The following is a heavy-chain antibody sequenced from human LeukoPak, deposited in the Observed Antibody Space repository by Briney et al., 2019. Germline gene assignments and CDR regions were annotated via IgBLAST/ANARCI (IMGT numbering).Heavy chain of an antibody. J-gene: IGHJ5*02. CDR1: GGTFSSYA. CDR2: IIPIFGTA. D-gene: IGHD4-11*01. V-gene: IGHV1-69*05. CDR3: ARDRDDYLSVNWFDP. Sequence: SVKVSCEASGGTFSSYAISWVRQAPGQGLEWMGRIIPIFGTANYAQKFQVRVTITTDESTSTAYMELSSLRSEDTAVYYCARDRDDYLSVNWFDPWGQGTLVTVSS.